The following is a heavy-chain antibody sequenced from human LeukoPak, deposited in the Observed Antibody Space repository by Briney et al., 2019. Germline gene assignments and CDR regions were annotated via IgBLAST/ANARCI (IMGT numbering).Heavy chain of an antibody. CDR3: ARDKDSSGWYEGYYYYYMDV. Sequence: SETLSLTCTVSGGSISSYYWSWIRQPAGKGLEWIGRIYTSGSTNYNPSLKSRVTMSVDTSKNQFSLKLSSVIAADTAVYYCARDKDSSGWYEGYYYYYMDVWGKGTTVTVSS. CDR2: IYTSGST. D-gene: IGHD6-19*01. V-gene: IGHV4-4*07. J-gene: IGHJ6*03. CDR1: GGSISSYY.